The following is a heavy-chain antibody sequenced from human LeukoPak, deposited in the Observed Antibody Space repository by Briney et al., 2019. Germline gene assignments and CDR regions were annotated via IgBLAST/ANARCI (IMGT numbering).Heavy chain of an antibody. V-gene: IGHV6-1*01. J-gene: IGHJ3*02. CDR1: GDSVSSNSAA. D-gene: IGHD2-2*01. Sequence: SQTLSLTCAISGDSVSSNSAAWNWIRQSPSRGLEWLGRTYYRSKWYNDYAVSVKSRITINPDTSKNQFSLQLNSVTPEDTAVYYCARGAVEYCSSTSCYPLAFDIWGQGTMVTVSS. CDR2: TYYRSKWYN. CDR3: ARGAVEYCSSTSCYPLAFDI.